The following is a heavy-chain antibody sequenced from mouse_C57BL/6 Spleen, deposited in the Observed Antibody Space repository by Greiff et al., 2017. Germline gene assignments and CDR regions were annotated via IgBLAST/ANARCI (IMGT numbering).Heavy chain of an antibody. CDR1: GFSFNTYA. CDR3: VRDGYYPDY. D-gene: IGHD2-3*01. V-gene: IGHV10-1*01. Sequence: EVKVVESGGGLVQPKGSLKLSCAASGFSFNTYAMNWVRQAPGKGLEWVARIRSKSNNYATYYAESVKDRFTISRDDSESMLYLHMNNLKTEDTAMYYCVRDGYYPDYGGQGTTLTVSS. CDR2: IRSKSNNYAT. J-gene: IGHJ2*01.